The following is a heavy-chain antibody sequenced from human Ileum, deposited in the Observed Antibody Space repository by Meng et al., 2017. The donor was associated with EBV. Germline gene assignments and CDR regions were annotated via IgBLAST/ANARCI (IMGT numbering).Heavy chain of an antibody. CDR3: ARGQKGYFDL. CDR1: GGSISSSNYY. Sequence: QVHPQDSGPGHVKPSQTLSLTCTVSGGSISSSNYYWSWIRQPPGKGLEWSGHIYNSGSTYYNPSLKSRITISVDTSKNQFSLKLSSVTAADTAVYYCARGQKGYFDLWGRGTLVTVSS. CDR2: IYNSGST. J-gene: IGHJ2*01. V-gene: IGHV4-30-4*01.